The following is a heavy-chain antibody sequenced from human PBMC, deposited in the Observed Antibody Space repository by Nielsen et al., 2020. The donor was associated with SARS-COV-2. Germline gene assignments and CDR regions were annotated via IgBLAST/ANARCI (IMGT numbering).Heavy chain of an antibody. J-gene: IGHJ6*02. V-gene: IGHV3-20*03. D-gene: IGHD2-8*01. CDR3: ARREDIVLMVYESYGMDV. Sequence: WIRQPPGKGLEWVSGINWNGGSTGYADSVKGRFTISRDNAKNSLYLQMNSLRAEDTAVYYCARREDIVLMVYESYGMDVWGQGTTVTVSS. CDR2: INWNGGST.